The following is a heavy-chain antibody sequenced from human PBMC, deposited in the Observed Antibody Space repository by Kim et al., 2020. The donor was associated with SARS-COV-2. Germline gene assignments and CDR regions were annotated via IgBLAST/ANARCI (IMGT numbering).Heavy chain of an antibody. Sequence: SYAQKFQGRVTMPRDTSTSTVYMELSSLRSEDTAVYYCARGDPADYFDYWGQGTLVTVSS. V-gene: IGHV1-46*01. CDR3: ARGDPADYFDY. J-gene: IGHJ4*02.